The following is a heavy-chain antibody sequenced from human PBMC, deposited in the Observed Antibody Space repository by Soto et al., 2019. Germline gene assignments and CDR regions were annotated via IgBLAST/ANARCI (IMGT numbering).Heavy chain of an antibody. J-gene: IGHJ4*02. CDR1: GFTFSSYN. V-gene: IGHV3-64*02. Sequence: EVQLVESGEGLVQPGGSLRLSCAASGFTFSSYNIHWVRQAPGKGLEFVSAISRSGDRTYYADSVKGRFTITRDNSKSPGWLHMGSLSAEDVALYYCAMAVCSRRQCYDFDYWGRGAMVSVSS. CDR2: ISRSGDRT. D-gene: IGHD2-15*01. CDR3: AMAVCSRRQCYDFDY.